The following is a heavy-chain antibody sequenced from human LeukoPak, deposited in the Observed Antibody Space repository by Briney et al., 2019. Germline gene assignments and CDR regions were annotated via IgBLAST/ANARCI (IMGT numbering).Heavy chain of an antibody. CDR3: ARGGDYGDLRYFDY. J-gene: IGHJ4*02. CDR2: IYYRGST. V-gene: IGHV4-61*01. Sequence: SETLSLTCTVSGGSVISGIYYWSWIRQPPGKGLEWIGYIYYRGSTNYNPSLKSRVTFSVDTSKNQFSLKLNSVTAADTAVYYCARGGDYGDLRYFDYWGQGTLVTVSS. CDR1: GGSVISGIYY. D-gene: IGHD4-17*01.